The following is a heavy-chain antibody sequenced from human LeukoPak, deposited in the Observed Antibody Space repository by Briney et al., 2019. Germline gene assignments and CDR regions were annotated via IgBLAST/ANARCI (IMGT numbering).Heavy chain of an antibody. CDR3: ARFGTSSSRFFDQ. D-gene: IGHD6-6*01. V-gene: IGHV4-59*01. CDR1: GGSISDYY. CDR2: IHYSGTT. Sequence: PSETLSLTCTVSGGSISDYYWSLIRQPPGKGLEWIGYIHYSGTTNYYPSLKSRVTIALDTSKNQFSLKLNSVTAADTAVYYCARFGTSSSRFFDQWGQGTLVTVSS. J-gene: IGHJ4*02.